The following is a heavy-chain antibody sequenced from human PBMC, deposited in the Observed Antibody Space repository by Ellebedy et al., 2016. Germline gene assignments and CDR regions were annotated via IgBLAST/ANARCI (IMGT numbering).Heavy chain of an antibody. D-gene: IGHD1-26*01. CDR3: AKDRGSYYSYFDY. CDR2: ISGSGGST. J-gene: IGHJ4*02. CDR1: GFTFSSYA. V-gene: IGHV3-23*01. Sequence: GGSLRLSXAASGFTFSSYAMSWVRQAPGKGLEWVSAISGSGGSTYYADSVKGRFTISRDNSKNTLYLQMNSLRAEDTAVYYCAKDRGSYYSYFDYWGQGTLVTVSS.